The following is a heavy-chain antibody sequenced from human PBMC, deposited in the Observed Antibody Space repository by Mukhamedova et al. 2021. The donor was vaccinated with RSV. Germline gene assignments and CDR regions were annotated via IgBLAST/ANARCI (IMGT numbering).Heavy chain of an antibody. CDR2: INDSGSS. Sequence: GKGLEWIGNINDSGSSRYNPSLKSRVTMSLDRSKNQFSLKLTSVTAADTAVYYCARDTSYSCGLDYWGQGTLVTVSS. V-gene: IGHV4-59*13. CDR3: ARDTSYSCGLDY. D-gene: IGHD2-21*01. J-gene: IGHJ4*02.